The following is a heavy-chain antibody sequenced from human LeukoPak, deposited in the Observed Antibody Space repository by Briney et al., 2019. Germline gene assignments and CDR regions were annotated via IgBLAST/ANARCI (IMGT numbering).Heavy chain of an antibody. D-gene: IGHD6-19*01. CDR2: IYHSGST. CDR3: ARDGGYSSGSRFDY. J-gene: IGHJ4*02. CDR1: GGSISSSNW. V-gene: IGHV4-4*02. Sequence: PSQTLSLTCAVSGGSISSSNWWSWVRQPPGKGLEWIGEIYHSGSTNYNPSLKSRVTISVDKSKNQFSLKLSSVTAADTAVYYCARDGGYSSGSRFDYWGQGTLVTVSS.